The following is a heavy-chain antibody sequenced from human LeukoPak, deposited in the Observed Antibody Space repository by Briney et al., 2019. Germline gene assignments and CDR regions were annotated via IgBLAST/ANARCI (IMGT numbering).Heavy chain of an antibody. J-gene: IGHJ5*02. V-gene: IGHV3-30-3*01. CDR2: ISYDGSNK. CDR1: GFTFSSYA. CDR3: ARDPLYYYGSSLHLHNWFDP. D-gene: IGHD3-10*01. Sequence: GGSLRLSCAASGFTFSSYAMSWVRQAPGKGLEWVAVISYDGSNKYYADSVKGRFTISRDNSKNTLYLQMNSLRAEDTAVYYCARDPLYYYGSSLHLHNWFDPWGQGTLVTVSS.